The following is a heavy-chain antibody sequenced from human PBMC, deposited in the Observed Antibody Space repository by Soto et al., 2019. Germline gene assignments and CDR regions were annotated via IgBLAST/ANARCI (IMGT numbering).Heavy chain of an antibody. D-gene: IGHD5-18*01. J-gene: IGHJ6*02. CDR2: ISYSGST. Sequence: QVQLQESGPGLVKPSQTLSLTCTVSGGSISSGDYYWSWIRQPPGKGLEWIGYISYSGSTYYNPSLKSRVTISVDTSKNQFSLKLSSVTAADTAVYYCARSLRDTATDLYYYGMDVWGQGTTVTVSS. CDR1: GGSISSGDYY. CDR3: ARSLRDTATDLYYYGMDV. V-gene: IGHV4-30-4*01.